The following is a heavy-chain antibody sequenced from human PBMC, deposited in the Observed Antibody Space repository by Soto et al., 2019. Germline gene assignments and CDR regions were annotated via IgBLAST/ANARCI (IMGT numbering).Heavy chain of an antibody. D-gene: IGHD6-13*01. J-gene: IGHJ5*02. CDR1: GFAFSNFA. CDR2: IGSGSRGT. Sequence: EAQLLESGGGLVQPGGSLRLSCAASGFAFSNFAMSWVRQAPGKGLEWVSAIGSGSRGTHYAESVEDRFTISRDDSKNTLYLKLNSLTDADTSLYYCAAPRAAVPHTRYFATWGQGTPVTVSP. CDR3: AAPRAAVPHTRYFAT. V-gene: IGHV3-23*01.